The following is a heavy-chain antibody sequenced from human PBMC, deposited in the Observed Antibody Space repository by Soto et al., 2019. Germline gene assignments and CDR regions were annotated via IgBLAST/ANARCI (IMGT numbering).Heavy chain of an antibody. D-gene: IGHD2-21*02. CDR2: IYYSGST. V-gene: IGHV4-39*01. CDR3: ARQRTSVVTQAYFDV. Sequence: SETLSLTCTVTGDSISSSSYYWGWIRHPPGKGLEWIGSIYYSGSTYNNPSLRSRVSMSIDTSKDQFSLKLKSVTAADTALYFCARQRTSVVTQAYFDVWGPG. CDR1: GDSISSSSYY. J-gene: IGHJ4*02.